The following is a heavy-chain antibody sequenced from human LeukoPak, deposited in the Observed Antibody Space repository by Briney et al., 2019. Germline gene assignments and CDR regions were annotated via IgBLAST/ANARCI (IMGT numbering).Heavy chain of an antibody. D-gene: IGHD2-8*01. CDR1: GFTFDDYA. CDR2: ISWNGAKI. Sequence: GGSLRLSCAASGFTFDDYAIHWVRQAPGKGLEWVSGISWNGAKIVYADSVKGRFTISRDNAKRSLYLQMDSLGTEDTALYYCAKETHSTMVPGYAFDIWGQGTMVTVSS. CDR3: AKETHSTMVPGYAFDI. V-gene: IGHV3-9*01. J-gene: IGHJ3*02.